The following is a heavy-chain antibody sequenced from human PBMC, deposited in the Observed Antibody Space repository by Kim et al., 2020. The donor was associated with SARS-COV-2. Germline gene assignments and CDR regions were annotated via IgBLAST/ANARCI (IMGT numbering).Heavy chain of an antibody. J-gene: IGHJ4*02. CDR2: IYYSGST. V-gene: IGHV4-31*03. Sequence: SETLSLTCTVSGGSISSGGYYWSWIRQHPGKGLEWIGYIYYSGSTYYNPSLKSRVTISVDTSKNQFSLKLSSVTAADTTVYYCARAGCRGDSCWPYYLDYWGQGTLVTVSS. CDR1: GGSISSGGYY. D-gene: IGHD2-15*01. CDR3: ARAGCRGDSCWPYYLDY.